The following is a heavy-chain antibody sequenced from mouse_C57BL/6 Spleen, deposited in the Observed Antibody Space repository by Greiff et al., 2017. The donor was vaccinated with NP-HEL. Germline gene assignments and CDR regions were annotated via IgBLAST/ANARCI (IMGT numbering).Heavy chain of an antibody. CDR3: ARDYYGSSWYFDV. CDR1: GFTFSDYG. D-gene: IGHD1-1*01. CDR2: ISSGSSTI. J-gene: IGHJ1*03. Sequence: EVQVVESGGGLVKPGGSLKLSCAASGFTFSDYGMHWVRQAPEKGLEWVAYISSGSSTIYYADTVKGRFTISRDNAKNTLFLQITSLRSEDTAMYYCARDYYGSSWYFDVGGTGTTVTVSS. V-gene: IGHV5-17*01.